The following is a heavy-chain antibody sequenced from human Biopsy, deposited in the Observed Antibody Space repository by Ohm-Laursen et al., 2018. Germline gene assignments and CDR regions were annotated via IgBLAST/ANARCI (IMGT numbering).Heavy chain of an antibody. CDR1: GGSISNYF. CDR3: ALGGGSYVNFDY. CDR2: FRFEDRT. V-gene: IGHV4-59*01. J-gene: IGHJ4*02. Sequence: GTLSLTCAVSGGSISNYFWTWIRQPPGKGLEWIGYFRFEDRTSYNSSLKGRVTISADTSKNQFSLRLSSVTAADTAVYYCALGGGSYVNFDYWGQGTLVTVSS. D-gene: IGHD1-26*01.